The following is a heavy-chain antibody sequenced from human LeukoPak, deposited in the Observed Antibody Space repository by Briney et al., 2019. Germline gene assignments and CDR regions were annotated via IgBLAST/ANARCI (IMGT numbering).Heavy chain of an antibody. D-gene: IGHD2-15*01. Sequence: SETLSLTCTVSGYSISSSSYYWGWIRQPPGKALAWIGSIYYSGSTYYNPSLKSRVTISVDTSKNQFSLKLSSVTAADTAVYYCAASSGGSSKARRTFDYWGQGTLVTVSS. V-gene: IGHV4-39*01. CDR3: AASSGGSSKARRTFDY. CDR1: GYSISSSSYY. CDR2: IYYSGST. J-gene: IGHJ4*02.